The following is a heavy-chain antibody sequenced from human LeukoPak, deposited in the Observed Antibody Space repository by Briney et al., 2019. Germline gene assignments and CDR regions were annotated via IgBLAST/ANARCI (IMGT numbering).Heavy chain of an antibody. V-gene: IGHV1-18*01. J-gene: IGHJ5*02. D-gene: IGHD3-10*01. Sequence: GASVKVSCKASGYTFTSYGISWVRQAPGQGLEWMGWISAYNGNTNYAQKLQGRVTMTTDTSTSTAYMELRSPRSDDTAVYYCARARSRTYYYGSGRYNWFDPWGQGTLVTVSS. CDR2: ISAYNGNT. CDR1: GYTFTSYG. CDR3: ARARSRTYYYGSGRYNWFDP.